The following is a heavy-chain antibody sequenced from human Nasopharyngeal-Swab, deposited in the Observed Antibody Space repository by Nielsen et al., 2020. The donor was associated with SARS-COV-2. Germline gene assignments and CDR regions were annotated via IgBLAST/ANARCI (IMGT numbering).Heavy chain of an antibody. J-gene: IGHJ4*02. CDR2: ISSSGSTI. D-gene: IGHD3-22*01. V-gene: IGHV3-11*04. Sequence: IRQPPGKGLEWVSYISSSGSTIYYADSVKGRFTISRDNAKNSLYLQMNSLRAEDTAVYYCAREGDSSGYVDYWGQGTLVTVSS. CDR3: AREGDSSGYVDY.